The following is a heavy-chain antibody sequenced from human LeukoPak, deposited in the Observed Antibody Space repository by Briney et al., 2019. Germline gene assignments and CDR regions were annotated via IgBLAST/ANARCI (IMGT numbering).Heavy chain of an antibody. Sequence: GGSLRLSCAASVLTFRNYAMSWVRQAPGKGPEWVSVICANDGNTYYADAVKGRFTISRDNSKDTLYLQMDSLRAEDTAVYYCAKGSGSSCYSPCDYWGQGILVTVSS. V-gene: IGHV3-23*01. CDR2: ICANDGNT. CDR3: AKGSGSSCYSPCDY. CDR1: VLTFRNYA. J-gene: IGHJ4*02. D-gene: IGHD2-15*01.